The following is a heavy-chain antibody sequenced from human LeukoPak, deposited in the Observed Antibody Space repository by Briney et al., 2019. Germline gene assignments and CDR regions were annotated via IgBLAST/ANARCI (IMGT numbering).Heavy chain of an antibody. CDR3: ARDRSSRTSFDY. Sequence: GGSLRLSCAASGFTFSSYFMNWVRQAPGKGLEWVSSISSSSSYIYYADSVKGRSTISRDNAKNSLYLQMNSLRAEDTAVYYCARDRSSRTSFDYWGQGTLVTVSS. CDR1: GFTFSSYF. V-gene: IGHV3-21*01. D-gene: IGHD6-6*01. CDR2: ISSSSSYI. J-gene: IGHJ4*02.